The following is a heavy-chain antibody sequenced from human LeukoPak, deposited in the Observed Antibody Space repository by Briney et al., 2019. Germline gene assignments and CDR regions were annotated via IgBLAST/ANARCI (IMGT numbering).Heavy chain of an antibody. CDR2: ISSSSSYI. V-gene: IGHV3-21*01. D-gene: IGHD6-13*01. CDR1: GFTFSSYS. J-gene: IGHJ4*02. CDR3: AREAVRSSSWDFDY. Sequence: GGSLRLSCAASGFTFSSYSMNWVRQAPGKGLEWVSSISSSSSYIYYADSVKGRFTISRDNAKNSLYLQMNSLRAEDTAVYYCAREAVRSSSWDFDYWGQGTLVTVSS.